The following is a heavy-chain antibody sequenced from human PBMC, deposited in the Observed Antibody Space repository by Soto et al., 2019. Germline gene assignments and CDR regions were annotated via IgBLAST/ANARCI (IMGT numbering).Heavy chain of an antibody. CDR1: GGTFSSYA. CDR2: IIPIFGTA. CDR3: ARGVIVVVPAAIRYFDY. Sequence: QVQLVQSGAEVKKPGSSVKVSCKASGGTFSSYAISWVRQAPGQGLEWLGGIIPIFGTANYAQKFQGRVTITADESTSTAYMELSSLRSEDTAVYYCARGVIVVVPAAIRYFDYWGQGTLVTVSS. V-gene: IGHV1-69*01. D-gene: IGHD2-2*02. J-gene: IGHJ4*02.